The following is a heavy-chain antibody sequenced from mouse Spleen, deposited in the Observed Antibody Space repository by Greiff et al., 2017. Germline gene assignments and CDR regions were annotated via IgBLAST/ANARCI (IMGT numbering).Heavy chain of an antibody. D-gene: IGHD2-4*01. CDR2: IDPEDGDT. J-gene: IGHJ3*01. CDR1: GFNIKDYY. V-gene: IGHV14-1*01. CDR3: ARSFSSTMITTPFAY. Sequence: DVQLQESGAELVRPGASVKLSCTASGFNIKDYYMHWVKQRPEQGLEWIGRIDPEDGDTEYAPKFQGKATMTADTSSNTAYLQLSSLTSEDTAVYYCARSFSSTMITTPFAYWGQGTLVTVSA.